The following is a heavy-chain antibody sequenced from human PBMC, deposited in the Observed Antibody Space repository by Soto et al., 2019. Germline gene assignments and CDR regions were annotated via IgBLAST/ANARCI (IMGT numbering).Heavy chain of an antibody. V-gene: IGHV3-33*01. CDR3: ARELCYDSSGHYQNWFNP. Sequence: GGSLRLSCAVSGFTFSSYGMHWVRQAPGKGLEWVAVIWYDGSNKYYADSVKGRFTISRDNSKNTLYLQMNSLRAEDTAVYYCARELCYDSSGHYQNWFNPWGQVPLDTVSP. D-gene: IGHD3-22*01. CDR1: GFTFSSYG. CDR2: IWYDGSNK. J-gene: IGHJ5*01.